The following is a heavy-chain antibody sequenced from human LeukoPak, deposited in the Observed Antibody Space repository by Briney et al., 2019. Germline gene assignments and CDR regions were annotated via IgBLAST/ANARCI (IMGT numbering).Heavy chain of an antibody. D-gene: IGHD6-19*01. CDR2: INQDGGEM. J-gene: IGHJ4*02. CDR1: GFTFSNYW. V-gene: IGHV3-7*05. CDR3: ASPDTAVAGIFNY. Sequence: GGSPRLSCAASGFTFSNYWMNWVRQAPGKGLEWVANINQDGGEMTYVDSVKGRFTISRDNANNSLYLQMSSLRAEDTAVYYCASPDTAVAGIFNYWGQGTLVTVSS.